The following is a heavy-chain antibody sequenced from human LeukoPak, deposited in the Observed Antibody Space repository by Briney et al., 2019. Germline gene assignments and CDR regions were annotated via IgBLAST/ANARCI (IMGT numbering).Heavy chain of an antibody. Sequence: GGSLRLSCAASGFTFSSYAMSWVRQAPGKGLEWVSVIYSGGSTYYADSVKGRFTISRDNSKNTLYLQMNSLRAEDTAVYYCARSDSSGYYYTYWGQGTLVTVSS. V-gene: IGHV3-53*01. D-gene: IGHD3-22*01. J-gene: IGHJ4*02. CDR2: IYSGGST. CDR1: GFTFSSYA. CDR3: ARSDSSGYYYTY.